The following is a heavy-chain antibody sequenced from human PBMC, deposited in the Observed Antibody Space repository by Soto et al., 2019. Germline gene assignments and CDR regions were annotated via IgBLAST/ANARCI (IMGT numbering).Heavy chain of an antibody. Sequence: PSETLSLTCAVYGGSFSGYYWSWIRQPPGKGLEWIGEINHSGSTNYNPSLKSRVTISVDTSKNQFSLKLSSVTAADTAVYYCARCTNGVCSSFDYWGQGTLVTVSS. J-gene: IGHJ4*02. V-gene: IGHV4-34*01. CDR2: INHSGST. CDR3: ARCTNGVCSSFDY. D-gene: IGHD2-8*01. CDR1: GGSFSGYY.